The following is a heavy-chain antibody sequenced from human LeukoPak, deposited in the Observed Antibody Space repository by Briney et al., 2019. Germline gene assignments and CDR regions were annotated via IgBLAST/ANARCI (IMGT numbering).Heavy chain of an antibody. CDR2: ISSGGSTI. CDR1: GFTFSSYE. J-gene: IGHJ4*02. D-gene: IGHD6-19*01. Sequence: PGGSLRLSCVASGFTFSSYEMNWVRQAPGKGLEWVSYISSGGSTIQYADSVKGRFTTSRDNAKNSLYLQMNSLRAEDTAVYYCARGHGYSSGWYGYWGQGTLVTVSS. CDR3: ARGHGYSSGWYGY. V-gene: IGHV3-48*03.